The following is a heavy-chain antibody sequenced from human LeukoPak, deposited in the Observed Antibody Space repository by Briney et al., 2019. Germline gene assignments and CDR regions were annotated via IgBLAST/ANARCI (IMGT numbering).Heavy chain of an antibody. CDR1: GGSFSGYY. CDR2: INHSGST. J-gene: IGHJ6*03. D-gene: IGHD2-2*01. Sequence: SETLSLTCAVYGGSFSGYYWSWIRQPPGKGLAWIGEINHSGSTNYNPSLKSRVTISVDTSKNQFSLKLSSVTAADTAVYYCARGLRLGYCSSTSCRYYMDVWGKGTTVTVSS. V-gene: IGHV4-34*01. CDR3: ARGLRLGYCSSTSCRYYMDV.